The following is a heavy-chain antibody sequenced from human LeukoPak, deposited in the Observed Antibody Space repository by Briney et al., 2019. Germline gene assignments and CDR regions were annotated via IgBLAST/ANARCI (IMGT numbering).Heavy chain of an antibody. V-gene: IGHV4-59*01. J-gene: IGHJ4*02. CDR1: GGSINSYY. D-gene: IGHD3-22*01. CDR3: ARGGYSGGYYYCGFDY. CDR2: IYYSGST. Sequence: SETLSLICTVSGGSINSYYWSWIRQPPGKGLEWIGYIYYSGSTNYNPSLESRVTISVDTSKNQFSLKLSSVTAADTAVYYCARGGYSGGYYYCGFDYWGQGTLVTVSS.